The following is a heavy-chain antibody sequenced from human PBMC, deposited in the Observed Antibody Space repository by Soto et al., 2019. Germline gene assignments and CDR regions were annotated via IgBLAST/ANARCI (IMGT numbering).Heavy chain of an antibody. Sequence: GGSLRLSCAASGFTFDDYAVHWVRQAPGKGLEWVSGISWNSGSIGYADSVKGRFTISRDNAKNSLYLQMNSLRAEDTALYYCLGVCSGGSCHTYYYGMDVWGQGTTVTVSS. CDR1: GFTFDDYA. V-gene: IGHV3-9*01. CDR2: ISWNSGSI. CDR3: LGVCSGGSCHTYYYGMDV. J-gene: IGHJ6*02. D-gene: IGHD2-15*01.